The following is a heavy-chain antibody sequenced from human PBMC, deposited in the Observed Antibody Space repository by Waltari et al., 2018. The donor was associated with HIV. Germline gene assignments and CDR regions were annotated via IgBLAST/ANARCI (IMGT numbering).Heavy chain of an antibody. CDR3: GKTPVSGPLDS. J-gene: IGHJ4*02. CDR2: INYSGTP. D-gene: IGHD6-19*01. CDR1: GGSIAGSTYY. Sequence: QLQLQESGPGLVKPSETLSLTCTVSGGSIAGSTYYWAWIRQPPGKGLEWIGCINYSGTPYYNPSLESRVTISVDTSKNQFSLKLTSVTAADTAVYYCGKTPVSGPLDSWGQGSLVTVSS. V-gene: IGHV4-39*01.